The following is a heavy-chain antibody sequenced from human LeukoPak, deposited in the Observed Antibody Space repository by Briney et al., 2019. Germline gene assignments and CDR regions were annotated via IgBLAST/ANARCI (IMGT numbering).Heavy chain of an antibody. CDR1: GRSISSYH. Sequence: PSETLSLTSTGSGRSISSYHWSWLRQPAGQGLEWSGRIYTSWSTNYNPSLKSRVTISVDTSNHHFSLMLHSLPAAPPPLYFSSRDHVWVCDAFDIWGQGTMVTVSS. CDR3: SRDHVWVCDAFDI. V-gene: IGHV4-4*07. J-gene: IGHJ3*02. CDR2: IYTSWST. D-gene: IGHD3-16*01.